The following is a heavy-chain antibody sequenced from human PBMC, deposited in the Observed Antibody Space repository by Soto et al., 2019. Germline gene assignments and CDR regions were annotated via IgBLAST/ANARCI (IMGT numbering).Heavy chain of an antibody. J-gene: IGHJ3*02. CDR2: IYYSGST. V-gene: IGHV4-30-4*01. Sequence: QVQLQESGPGLVKPSQTLSLTCTVSGGSISSGDYYWSWIRQPPGKGLEWIGYIYYSGSTYYNPSLNSRVTMSVDTSKNQFSLKLSAVTAADTAVYYCARGPWGRADAFDIWGQGTMVTVSS. CDR3: ARGPWGRADAFDI. CDR1: GGSISSGDYY. D-gene: IGHD3-16*01.